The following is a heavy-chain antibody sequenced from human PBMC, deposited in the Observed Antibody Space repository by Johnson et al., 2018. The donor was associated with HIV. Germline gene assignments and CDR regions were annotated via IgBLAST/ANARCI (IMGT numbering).Heavy chain of an antibody. CDR2: IRYDGDNK. CDR1: GFTFSYYG. V-gene: IGHV3-30*02. CDR3: AKDEGGSYSQDAFDI. Sequence: QVQLVESGGGVVQPGGSLRLSCAAFGFTFSYYGMHWVRQAPGKGLEWVAFIRYDGDNKYYGDSVKGRFTISRDNAKNSLYLQMNSLRAEDTALYYCAKDEGGSYSQDAFDIWGQGTMVTVSS. D-gene: IGHD1-26*01. J-gene: IGHJ3*02.